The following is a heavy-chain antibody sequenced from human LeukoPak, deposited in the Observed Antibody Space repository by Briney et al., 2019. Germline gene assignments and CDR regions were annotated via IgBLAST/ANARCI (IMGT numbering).Heavy chain of an antibody. CDR1: GGSISSGGYY. Sequence: RPSETLSLTCTVSGGSISSGGYYWSWIRQHPGKGLEWIGYIYYSGSTYYNPSLKSRVTISVDTSKNQFSLKLSSVTAADTAVYYCARVVADYYDSSGNAFDIWGQGTMVTVSS. D-gene: IGHD3-22*01. J-gene: IGHJ3*02. V-gene: IGHV4-31*03. CDR3: ARVVADYYDSSGNAFDI. CDR2: IYYSGST.